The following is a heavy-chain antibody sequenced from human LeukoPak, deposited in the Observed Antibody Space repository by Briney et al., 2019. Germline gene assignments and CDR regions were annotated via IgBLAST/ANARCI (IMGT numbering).Heavy chain of an antibody. CDR2: ISSGSSDI. Sequence: GGSLRLSCAASGFFFSDYGMNWARQAQGKGLEWISYISSGSSDIFYADSVKGRFTISRDNAKNSLFLQMSRLRGEDTAVYYCASGYDFSSGSKRGFDNWGQGTLVTVSS. V-gene: IGHV3-48*01. CDR3: ASGYDFSSGSKRGFDN. CDR1: GFFFSDYG. D-gene: IGHD3-3*01. J-gene: IGHJ4*02.